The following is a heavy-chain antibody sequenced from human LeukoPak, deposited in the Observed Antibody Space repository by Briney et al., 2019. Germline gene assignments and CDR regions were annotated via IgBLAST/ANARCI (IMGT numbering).Heavy chain of an antibody. CDR2: TSYDGSNK. V-gene: IGHV3-30*18. CDR1: GFTFSSYG. D-gene: IGHD3-10*01. J-gene: IGHJ6*04. CDR3: AKEHYYGSGSYYNIYYYYGMDV. Sequence: GGSLRLSCAASGFTFSSYGMHWVRQAPGKGLEWVAVTSYDGSNKYYADSVKGRFTISRDNSKNTLYLQMNSLRAEDTAVYYCAKEHYYGSGSYYNIYYYYGMDVRGKGTTVTVSS.